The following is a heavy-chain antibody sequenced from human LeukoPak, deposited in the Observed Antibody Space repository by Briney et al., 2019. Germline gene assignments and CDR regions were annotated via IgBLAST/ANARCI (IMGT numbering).Heavy chain of an antibody. V-gene: IGHV1-18*01. CDR3: ARDSSTSRGWFDP. J-gene: IGHJ5*02. D-gene: IGHD6-13*01. Sequence: ASVKVSCRASGYTFTNYGVSWVRQAPGQGLEWMGWISPYNGNTNYAQKLQDRVTMTTDTSTSTVYMELRSLRSDDTAVYYCARDSSTSRGWFDPWGQGTLVTVSA. CDR1: GYTFTNYG. CDR2: ISPYNGNT.